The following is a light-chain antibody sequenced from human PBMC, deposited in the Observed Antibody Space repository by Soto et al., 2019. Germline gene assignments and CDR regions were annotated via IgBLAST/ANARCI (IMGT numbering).Light chain of an antibody. CDR1: QSISSY. V-gene: IGKV1-39*01. J-gene: IGKJ3*01. CDR3: QQRYSTLFT. CDR2: AAS. Sequence: DIQMTQSPSSLSASVGDRVTITCRASQSISSYLNWYQQKPGKAPKLLIYAASSLQIGVPSRFSGSGSGTDFTLTISSLQPEDFATYYCQQRYSTLFTFGPGTKVDIK.